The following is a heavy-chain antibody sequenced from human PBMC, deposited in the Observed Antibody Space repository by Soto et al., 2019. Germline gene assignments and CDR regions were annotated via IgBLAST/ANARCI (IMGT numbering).Heavy chain of an antibody. CDR3: VKKSCSHTRCYPGWFFDL. CDR1: GFIFEDYD. CDR2: ISWNSGDK. V-gene: IGHV3-9*01. D-gene: IGHD2-15*01. Sequence: EVQLVQSGGGLAHPGGSLRLSCEASGFIFEDYDMHWVRQPPGKGLQWVSGISWNSGDKDYGDSVKGRFTISRDNAKNSLDLQMSSLRVEDTATYYCVKKSCSHTRCYPGWFFDLWGRGTLVTVSS. J-gene: IGHJ2*01.